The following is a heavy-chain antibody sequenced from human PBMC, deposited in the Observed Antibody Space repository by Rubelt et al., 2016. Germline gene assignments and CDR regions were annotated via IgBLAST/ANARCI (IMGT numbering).Heavy chain of an antibody. D-gene: IGHD5-18*01. CDR1: GFTVSNNY. CDR2: IYSSGST. V-gene: IGHV3-66*01. Sequence: EVQVVESGGGLVQPGGSLRLSCAASGFTVSNNYMSWVRQAPGKGLEWISVIYSSGSTYYADSVKGRFTIYRDNSKNPLYLQMNSLRAEDTAVYYCARSSRGYNYLHVDYWGQGTLVTVSS. CDR3: ARSSRGYNYLHVDY. J-gene: IGHJ4*02.